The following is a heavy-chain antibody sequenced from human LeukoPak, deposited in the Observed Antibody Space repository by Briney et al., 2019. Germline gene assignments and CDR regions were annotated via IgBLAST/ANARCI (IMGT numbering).Heavy chain of an antibody. J-gene: IGHJ4*02. V-gene: IGHV3-48*03. Sequence: PGGSLRLSCAASGFTFSSYEMNWVRQAPGKGLEWVSDISSSGSTIYYADSVEGRFTTSRDNAKNSLYLHVNSLRAEDTAVYYCARYGYGGGFDFWGQGTLVTVS. CDR3: ARYGYGGGFDF. D-gene: IGHD5-18*01. CDR1: GFTFSSYE. CDR2: ISSSGSTI.